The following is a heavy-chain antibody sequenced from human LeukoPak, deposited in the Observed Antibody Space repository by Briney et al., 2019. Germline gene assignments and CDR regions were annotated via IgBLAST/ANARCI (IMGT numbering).Heavy chain of an antibody. CDR3: ARASRSSSSG. Sequence: GGSLRLSCAASGVTFSSLWMSWVRHAPGRGLEWVANINQDGSEKYYVDSVEGRFTISRGNAKDSLFLQMTSLRVEDTAVYYCARASRSSSSGWGRGTLVTVSS. CDR1: GVTFSSLW. V-gene: IGHV3-7*01. D-gene: IGHD6-6*01. J-gene: IGHJ4*02. CDR2: INQDGSEK.